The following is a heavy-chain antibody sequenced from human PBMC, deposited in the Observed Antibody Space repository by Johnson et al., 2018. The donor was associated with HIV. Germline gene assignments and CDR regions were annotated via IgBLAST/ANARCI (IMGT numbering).Heavy chain of an antibody. D-gene: IGHD4-23*01. V-gene: IGHV3-13*01. J-gene: IGHJ3*02. CDR3: AKALTTVVTPGPEAFDI. CDR1: GFTFSSYD. Sequence: VQLVESGGGLVQPGGSLRLSCAASGFTFSSYDMHWVRQATGKGLEWVSGIGTAGDTYYPASVKGRFTISRDNSKNTLYLQRNSLRAEDTAVYYCAKALTTVVTPGPEAFDIWGQGTMVTVSS. CDR2: IGTAGDT.